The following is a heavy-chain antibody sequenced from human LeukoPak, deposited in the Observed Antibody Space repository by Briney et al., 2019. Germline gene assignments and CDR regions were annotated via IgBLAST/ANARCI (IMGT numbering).Heavy chain of an antibody. D-gene: IGHD1-26*01. CDR2: IYYSGST. CDR1: GGSVSSGSYY. V-gene: IGHV4-61*01. Sequence: PSETLSLTCTVSGGSVSSGSYYWSWIRQPPGKGLEWIGYIYYSGSTDYNPSLKSRVTISVDTSKNQFSLKLSSVTAADTAVYYCARESLSGSCFDYWGQGTLVTVSS. CDR3: ARESLSGSCFDY. J-gene: IGHJ4*02.